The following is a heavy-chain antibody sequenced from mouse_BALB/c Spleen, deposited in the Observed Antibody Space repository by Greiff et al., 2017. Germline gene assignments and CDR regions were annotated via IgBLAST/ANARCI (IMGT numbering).Heavy chain of an antibody. CDR1: GFTFSSYA. CDR3: ARGRDYGYADY. Sequence: EVKVVESGGGLVKPGGSLKLSCAASGFTFSSYAMSWVRQTPEKRLEWVASISSGGSTYYPDSVKGRFTISRDNARNILYLQMSSLRSEDTAMYYCARGRDYGYADYWGQGTTLTVSS. CDR2: ISSGGST. V-gene: IGHV5-6-5*01. D-gene: IGHD1-2*01. J-gene: IGHJ2*01.